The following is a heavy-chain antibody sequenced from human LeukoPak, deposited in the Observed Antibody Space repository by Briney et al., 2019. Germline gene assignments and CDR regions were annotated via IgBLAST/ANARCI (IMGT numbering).Heavy chain of an antibody. CDR2: IYYSGFT. D-gene: IGHD6-13*01. J-gene: IGHJ5*02. CDR1: GESMIGHY. V-gene: IGHV4-34*09. Sequence: SETLSLTCAVYGESMIGHYWTWIRQPPGKRLEWIGYIYYSGFTSYNPSLKGRVTISVDTSKNQFSLTVSSVTAADTAVYFCARSLAAADPNWFDPWGQGTLVTVSS. CDR3: ARSLAAADPNWFDP.